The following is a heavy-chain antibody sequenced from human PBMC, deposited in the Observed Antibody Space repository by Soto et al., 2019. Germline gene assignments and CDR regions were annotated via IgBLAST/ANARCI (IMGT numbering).Heavy chain of an antibody. CDR3: ARGVGGVTADAFDI. CDR1: GGSISSYY. J-gene: IGHJ3*02. D-gene: IGHD2-21*02. Sequence: PSETLSLTCTVSGGSISSYYWSWIRQPPGKGLEWIGYIYYSGSTNYNPSLKSRVTISVDTSKNQFSLKLSSVTAADTAVYYCARGVGGVTADAFDIWGQGTMVTVSS. CDR2: IYYSGST. V-gene: IGHV4-59*01.